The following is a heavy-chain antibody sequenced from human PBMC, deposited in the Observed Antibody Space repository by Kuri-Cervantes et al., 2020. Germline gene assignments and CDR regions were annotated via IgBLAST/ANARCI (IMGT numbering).Heavy chain of an antibody. Sequence: SQTLSLTCAVYGGSFSGYYWSWIRQPPGKGLEWIGEINHSGSTNYNPSLKSRVTISVDTSKNQFSLKLSSVTAADTAVYYCARGRSSRGARSYYYLQHWGQGTLVTVSS. CDR3: ARGRSSRGARSYYYLQH. D-gene: IGHD3-10*01. V-gene: IGHV4-34*01. CDR2: INHSGST. J-gene: IGHJ1*01. CDR1: GGSFSGYY.